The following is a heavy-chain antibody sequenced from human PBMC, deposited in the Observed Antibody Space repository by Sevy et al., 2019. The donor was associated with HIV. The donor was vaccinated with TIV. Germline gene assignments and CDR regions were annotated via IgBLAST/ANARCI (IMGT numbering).Heavy chain of an antibody. CDR3: ARHRLLPWGGGAFDI. CDR1: GFTFSSYW. D-gene: IGHD3-16*01. J-gene: IGHJ3*02. V-gene: IGHV3-7*01. Sequence: GGSLRLSCAASGFTFSSYWMSWVRQAPGKGLEWVANIKQDGSEKYYVDSVKGRFTISRDNAKNSLYLQMNSLRAEDAAVYYWARHRLLPWGGGAFDIWGQGTMVTVSS. CDR2: IKQDGSEK.